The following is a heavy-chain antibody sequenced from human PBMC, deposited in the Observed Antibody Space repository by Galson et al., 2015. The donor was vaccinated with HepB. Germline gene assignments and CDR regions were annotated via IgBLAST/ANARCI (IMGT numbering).Heavy chain of an antibody. Sequence: SLRLSCAASGFTFSDYYMSWIRQAPGKGLEWVSYISSSSSYTNYADSVKGRFTISRDNAKNSLYLQMNSLRAEDTAVYYCARENSSSWYGKNWYFDLWGRGTLVTVSS. V-gene: IGHV3-11*06. D-gene: IGHD6-13*01. CDR2: ISSSSSYT. CDR1: GFTFSDYY. CDR3: ARENSSSWYGKNWYFDL. J-gene: IGHJ2*01.